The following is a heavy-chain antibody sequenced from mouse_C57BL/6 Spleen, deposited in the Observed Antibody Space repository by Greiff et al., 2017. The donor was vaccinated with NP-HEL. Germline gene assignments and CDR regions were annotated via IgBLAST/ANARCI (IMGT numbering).Heavy chain of an antibody. CDR2: ISYDGSN. J-gene: IGHJ4*01. CDR3: ARDNITTVVPYGMGY. V-gene: IGHV3-6*01. Sequence: EVKVEESGPGLVKPSQSLSLTCSVTGYSITSGYYWNWIRQFPGNKLEWMGYISYDGSNNYNPSLKNRISITRDTSKNQFFLKLNSVTTEDTATYYCARDNITTVVPYGMGYWGQGTSVTVSS. D-gene: IGHD1-1*01. CDR1: GYSITSGYY.